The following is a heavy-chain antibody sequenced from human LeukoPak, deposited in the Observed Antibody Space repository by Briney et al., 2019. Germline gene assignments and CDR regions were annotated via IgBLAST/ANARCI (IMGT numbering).Heavy chain of an antibody. CDR3: ARFGSYSFDS. D-gene: IGHD3-10*01. Sequence: SQTLSLTCTVSGGSISSGGYYWSWIRQHPGKGLEWIGYIYYSGSTYYNPSLKSRVTISVDTSKNQFSLKLSSVTAADTAVYFCARFGSYSFDSWGQGSLVTVSS. J-gene: IGHJ4*02. CDR1: GGSISSGGYY. V-gene: IGHV4-31*03. CDR2: IYYSGST.